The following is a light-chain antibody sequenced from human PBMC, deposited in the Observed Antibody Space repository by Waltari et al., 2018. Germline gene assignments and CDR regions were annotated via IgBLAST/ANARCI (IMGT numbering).Light chain of an antibody. CDR2: DVS. J-gene: IGLJ2*01. CDR3: SSYTSSSTLV. V-gene: IGLV2-14*01. CDR1: SSDVGGQNY. Sequence: QSALTQPASVSGSPGQSLTISCTGTSSDVGGQNYLSWYQQHPGKAPKLMIYDVSNRPSGVSNRFSGSKSGNTASLTISGLQAEDEADYYCSSYTSSSTLVFGGGTKLTVL.